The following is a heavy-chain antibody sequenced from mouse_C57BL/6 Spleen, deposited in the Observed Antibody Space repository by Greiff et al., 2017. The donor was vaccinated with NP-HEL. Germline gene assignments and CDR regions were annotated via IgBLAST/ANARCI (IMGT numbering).Heavy chain of an antibody. CDR3: ARDRYYYGSSYDYAMDY. Sequence: EVMLVESEGGLVQPGSSMKLSCTASGFTFSDYYMAWVRQVPEKGLEWVANINYDGSSTYYLDSLKSRFIISRDNAKNILYLQMSSLKSEDTATDYCARDRYYYGSSYDYAMDYWGQGTSVTVAS. D-gene: IGHD1-1*01. CDR1: GFTFSDYY. V-gene: IGHV5-16*01. CDR2: INYDGSST. J-gene: IGHJ4*01.